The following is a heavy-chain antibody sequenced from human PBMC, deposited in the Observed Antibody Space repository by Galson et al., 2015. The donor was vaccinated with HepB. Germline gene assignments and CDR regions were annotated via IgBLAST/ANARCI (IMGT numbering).Heavy chain of an antibody. D-gene: IGHD2-2*01. Sequence: SLRLSCAASGFTFSSYGMHWVRQAPGKGLEWVAVIWYDGSNKYYADSVKGRFTISRDNSKNTLYLQMNSLRAEDTAVYYCARDAGYCSSTSCYSYFDYWGQGTLVTVSS. J-gene: IGHJ4*02. CDR3: ARDAGYCSSTSCYSYFDY. V-gene: IGHV3-33*01. CDR2: IWYDGSNK. CDR1: GFTFSSYG.